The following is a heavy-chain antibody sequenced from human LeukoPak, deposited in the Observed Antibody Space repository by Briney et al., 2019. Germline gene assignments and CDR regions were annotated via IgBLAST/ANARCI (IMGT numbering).Heavy chain of an antibody. D-gene: IGHD3-9*01. J-gene: IGHJ4*02. V-gene: IGHV4-34*01. CDR1: GGSFSGYY. CDR3: ARGYFDWLYDY. CDR2: INHSGST. Sequence: SKTLSLTCAVYGGSFSGYYWSWIRQPPGKGLEWIGEINHSGSTNYNPSLKSRVTISVDTSKNQFSLKLSSVTAADTAVYYCARGYFDWLYDYWGQGTLVTVSS.